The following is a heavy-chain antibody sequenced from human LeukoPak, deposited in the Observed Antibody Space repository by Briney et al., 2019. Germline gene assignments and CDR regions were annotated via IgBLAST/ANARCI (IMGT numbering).Heavy chain of an antibody. CDR2: IQYDGSNE. J-gene: IGHJ6*04. D-gene: IGHD3-10*02. CDR1: GFTFSSYG. Sequence: PGGSLRLSCAASGFTFSSYGMHWVRQAPGKGLEWVAYIQYDGSNEQYADSVKGRFTISRDNAKNSLYLQMNGLRAEDTAVYYCAELSITMIGGVWGKGTTVTISS. V-gene: IGHV3-30*02. CDR3: AELSITMIGGV.